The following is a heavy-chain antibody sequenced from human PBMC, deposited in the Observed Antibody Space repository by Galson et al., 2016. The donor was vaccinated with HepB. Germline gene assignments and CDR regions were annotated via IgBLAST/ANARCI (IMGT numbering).Heavy chain of an antibody. J-gene: IGHJ4*02. V-gene: IGHV4-30-4*01. D-gene: IGHD3-22*01. CDR2: MYNTGDT. Sequence: TLSLTCTVSGGSISSGDYYWTWIRQTPEKGLEWIGYMYNTGDTYYNPSLKSRLGLSLDTSKNQFSLQLTSVTAADTALYYCARGKYFESSGPFGSGGYYFDNWGQGTLVIVSS. CDR1: GGSISSGDYY. CDR3: ARGKYFESSGPFGSGGYYFDN.